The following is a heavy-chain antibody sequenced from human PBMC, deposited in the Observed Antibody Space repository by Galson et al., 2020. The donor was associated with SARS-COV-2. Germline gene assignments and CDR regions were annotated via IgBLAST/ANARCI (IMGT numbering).Heavy chain of an antibody. J-gene: IGHJ6*02. D-gene: IGHD6-13*01. CDR3: ARVLSSWPVGV. Sequence: GESLKISCAASGFTFSSYAMHWVRQAPGKGLEWVAVISYDGSNKYYADSVKGRFTISRDNSKNTLYLQMNSLRAEDTAVYYCARVLSSWPVGVWGQGTTVTVSS. CDR2: ISYDGSNK. V-gene: IGHV3-30*04. CDR1: GFTFSSYA.